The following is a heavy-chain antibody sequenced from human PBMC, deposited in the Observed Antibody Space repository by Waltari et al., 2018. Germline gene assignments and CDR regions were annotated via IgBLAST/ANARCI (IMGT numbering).Heavy chain of an antibody. Sequence: QVQLVQSGAEVKKPGASVKVSCKASGYTFTGYYMHWVRQAPGQGLEWMVRINPNSSGTNYAQKFQGMVTMTRDMSISTAYMELSRLRSDDTAVYYCARAGSSGSYYYGMDVWGQGTTVTVSS. CDR2: INPNSSGT. J-gene: IGHJ6*02. V-gene: IGHV1-2*06. D-gene: IGHD1-26*01. CDR3: ARAGSSGSYYYGMDV. CDR1: GYTFTGYY.